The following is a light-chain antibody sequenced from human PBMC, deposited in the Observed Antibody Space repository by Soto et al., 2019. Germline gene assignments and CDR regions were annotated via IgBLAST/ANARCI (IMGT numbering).Light chain of an antibody. Sequence: DIQMTQSPSSLSASVGDRVTITCRASQGIANYLAWYQQKPGKVPKLLIYAASTLHSGVPSRFSGSGFGSDFTLTISSLQPEDVATYYCQKDNSAVSRTYGQETKVEIK. CDR3: QKDNSAVSRT. CDR2: AAS. J-gene: IGKJ1*01. V-gene: IGKV1-27*01. CDR1: QGIANY.